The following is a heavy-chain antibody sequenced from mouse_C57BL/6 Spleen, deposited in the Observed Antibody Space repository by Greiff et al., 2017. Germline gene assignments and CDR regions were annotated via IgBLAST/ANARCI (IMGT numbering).Heavy chain of an antibody. Sequence: LQESGPELVKPGASVKISCKASGYAFSSSWMNWVKQRPGKGLEWIGRIYPGDGDTNYNGKFKGKATLTADKSSSTAYMQLSSLTSEDSAVYFCAPVYVNYVAYWGQGILVTVSA. CDR1: GYAFSSSW. V-gene: IGHV1-82*01. D-gene: IGHD2-1*01. CDR3: APVYVNYVAY. CDR2: IYPGDGDT. J-gene: IGHJ3*01.